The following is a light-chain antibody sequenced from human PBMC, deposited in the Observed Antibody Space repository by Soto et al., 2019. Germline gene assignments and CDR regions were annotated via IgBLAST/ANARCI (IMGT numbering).Light chain of an antibody. CDR2: TTS. V-gene: IGKV1-39*01. Sequence: DIQLTQSPSSLSASVGDRVTITCRASQSISSFLNWYQQKPGKAPKLLIYTTSTLQTGVPSRFSGSGSGTHFTLTITNLQPEDVATYYCQQSYSTPPITFGQGTRLEIK. J-gene: IGKJ5*01. CDR3: QQSYSTPPIT. CDR1: QSISSF.